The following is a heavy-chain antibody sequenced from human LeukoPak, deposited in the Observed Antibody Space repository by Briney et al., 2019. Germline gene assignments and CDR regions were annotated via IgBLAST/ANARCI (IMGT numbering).Heavy chain of an antibody. J-gene: IGHJ2*01. V-gene: IGHV4-61*02. CDR3: ARGDRSAWYFDL. D-gene: IGHD2-15*01. CDR2: IYTSGST. Sequence: SETLSLTRTVSGGSISSGSYYWSWIRQPAGKGLEWIGRIYTSGSTNYNPSLKSRVTISVDTSKNQFSLKLSSVTTADTAVYYCARGDRSAWYFDLWGRGTLVTVSS. CDR1: GGSISSGSYY.